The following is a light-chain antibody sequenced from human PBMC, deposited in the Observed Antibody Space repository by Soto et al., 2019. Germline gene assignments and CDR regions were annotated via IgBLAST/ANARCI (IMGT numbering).Light chain of an antibody. Sequence: DIQLTQSPSTLSAFVGDRVTITCRASQSVSSWLAWYQQQPGKAPKLLIYKASSLESGVPSRFSGRGSGTEFTLTISSLQPDDFATYYCQQYSSYSRTFGQGTKVEVK. CDR3: QQYSSYSRT. CDR1: QSVSSW. J-gene: IGKJ1*01. V-gene: IGKV1-5*03. CDR2: KAS.